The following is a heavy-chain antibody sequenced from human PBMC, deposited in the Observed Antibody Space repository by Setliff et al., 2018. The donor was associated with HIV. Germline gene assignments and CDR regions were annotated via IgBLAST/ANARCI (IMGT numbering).Heavy chain of an antibody. V-gene: IGHV1-46*01. CDR3: ARVPYGSGSYYFHYFDY. J-gene: IGHJ4*02. CDR2: INPSGGST. Sequence: ASVKVSCKASGYTFTSYWIHWLRQAPGQGLEWMGMINPSGGSTSNAEKFQGRVTMTRDTSTTTVYMELSSLRSEDTAVYYCARVPYGSGSYYFHYFDYWGQGTRVTVSS. D-gene: IGHD3-10*01. CDR1: GYTFTSYW.